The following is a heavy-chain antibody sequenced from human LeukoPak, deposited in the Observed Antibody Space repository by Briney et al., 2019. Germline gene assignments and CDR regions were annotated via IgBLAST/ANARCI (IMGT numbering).Heavy chain of an antibody. V-gene: IGHV4-4*02. CDR1: GGSISSSSW. Sequence: SGTLSLTCAVSGGSISSSSWWSWVRQPPGKGLEWIGSIYYSGSTYYNPSLKSRVTISVDTSKNQFSLKLNSVTAADTAIYYCARPRTPGTTYDAFDIWGQGTMVTVSS. J-gene: IGHJ3*02. D-gene: IGHD1-1*01. CDR3: ARPRTPGTTYDAFDI. CDR2: IYYSGST.